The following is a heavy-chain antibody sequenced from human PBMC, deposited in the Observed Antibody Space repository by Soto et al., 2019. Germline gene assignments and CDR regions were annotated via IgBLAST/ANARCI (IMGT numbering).Heavy chain of an antibody. D-gene: IGHD6-19*01. Sequence: EVHLLESGGGVVQPGKSLKISCATSGFAFSDYPMTWVRQPPGQGLEWVSGISASGEKPYYADSVKGRFTISRDNSKNTLSLQMNSLRVEGTGIYYCAKLEWLEFGGDYWGQGTLVTVSS. V-gene: IGHV3-23*01. J-gene: IGHJ4*02. CDR3: AKLEWLEFGGDY. CDR1: GFAFSDYP. CDR2: ISASGEKP.